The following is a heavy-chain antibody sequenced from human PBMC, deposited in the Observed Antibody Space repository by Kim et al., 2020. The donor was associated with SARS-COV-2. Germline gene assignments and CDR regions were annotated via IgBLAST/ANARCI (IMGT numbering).Heavy chain of an antibody. CDR3: ANVLPTYDYVWGSLQLHG. Sequence: KGRFTISRDNSKNTLYLQMNSLRAEDTAVYYCANVLPTYDYVWGSLQLHGWGQGTLVTVSS. V-gene: IGHV3-23*01. J-gene: IGHJ4*02. D-gene: IGHD3-16*01.